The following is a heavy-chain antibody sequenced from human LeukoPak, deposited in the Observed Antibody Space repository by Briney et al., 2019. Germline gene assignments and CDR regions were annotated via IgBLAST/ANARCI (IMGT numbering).Heavy chain of an antibody. D-gene: IGHD6-13*01. CDR2: INHSGST. Sequence: SETLSLTCAVSGGSISSDNWWSWIRQPPGKGLEWIGEINHSGSTNYNPSLKSRVTISVDTSKNQFSLKLSSVTAADTAVYYCARQMGSSWYRAHDYWGQGTLVTVSS. CDR3: ARQMGSSWYRAHDY. V-gene: IGHV4-4*02. J-gene: IGHJ4*02. CDR1: GGSISSDNW.